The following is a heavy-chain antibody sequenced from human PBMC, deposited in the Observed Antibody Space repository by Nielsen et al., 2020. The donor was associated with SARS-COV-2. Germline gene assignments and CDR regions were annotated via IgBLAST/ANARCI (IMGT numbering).Heavy chain of an antibody. V-gene: IGHV3-30*07. D-gene: IGHD4-17*01. Sequence: GESLKISCAASGFTFSTYAFHWVRQAPGKGLEWVAVISNDGNKKYYADSLKGRFTISRDNVNNLLFLQMNSLRVEDTAVYYCAKNRRDYGDYGDFDYWGQGILVTVAS. CDR2: ISNDGNKK. CDR3: AKNRRDYGDYGDFDY. J-gene: IGHJ4*02. CDR1: GFTFSTYA.